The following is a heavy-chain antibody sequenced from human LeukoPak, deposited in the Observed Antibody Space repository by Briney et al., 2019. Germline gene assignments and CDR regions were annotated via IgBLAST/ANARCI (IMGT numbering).Heavy chain of an antibody. Sequence: GGSLRLSCAASGFTFSDYYMSWIRRAPGKGLEWVSYISSSGSTIYYADSVKGRFTISRDNAKNSLYPQMNSLRAEDTAVYYCARDYYYDSSGYPGYWGQGTLVTVFS. CDR3: ARDYYYDSSGYPGY. D-gene: IGHD3-22*01. J-gene: IGHJ4*02. CDR2: ISSSGSTI. CDR1: GFTFSDYY. V-gene: IGHV3-11*01.